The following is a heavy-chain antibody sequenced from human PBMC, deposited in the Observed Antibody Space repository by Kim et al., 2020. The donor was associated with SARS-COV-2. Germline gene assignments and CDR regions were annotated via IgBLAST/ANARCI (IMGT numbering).Heavy chain of an antibody. CDR1: GFNFDDYG. CDR2: ISWNSGSI. Sequence: GGSLRLSCAASGFNFDDYGMHWVRQAPGKGLEWVSSISWNSGSIGYTDSVKGRFTVSRDNAKNSLYLQMNSLRAEDTAFYYCAKDIFPRNSVWGNYRLDYWGQGTLVTVSS. J-gene: IGHJ4*02. CDR3: AKDIFPRNSVWGNYRLDY. V-gene: IGHV3-9*01. D-gene: IGHD3-16*02.